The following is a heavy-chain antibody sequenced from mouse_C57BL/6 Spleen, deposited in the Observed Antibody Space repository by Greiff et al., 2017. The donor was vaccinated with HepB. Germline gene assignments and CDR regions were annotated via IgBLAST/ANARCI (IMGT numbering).Heavy chain of an antibody. Sequence: ESGPELVKPGASVKISCKASGYAFSSSWMNWVKQRPGKGLEWIGRIYPGDGDTNYNGKFKGKATLTADKSSSTAYMQLSSLTSEDSAVYFCARGNYDGYPAWFAYWGQGTLVTVSA. J-gene: IGHJ3*01. CDR1: GYAFSSSW. CDR2: IYPGDGDT. CDR3: ARGNYDGYPAWFAY. V-gene: IGHV1-82*01. D-gene: IGHD2-3*01.